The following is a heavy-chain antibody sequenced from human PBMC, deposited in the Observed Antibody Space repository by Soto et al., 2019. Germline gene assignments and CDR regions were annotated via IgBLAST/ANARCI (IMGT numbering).Heavy chain of an antibody. CDR1: GFTFSDYG. J-gene: IGHJ4*02. V-gene: IGHV3-30*18. Sequence: WGSLRLSCATSGFTFSDYGIHWVRQAPGKGLEWVAVISYVGNTKYYADSVKGRFTISRDNSKNTLYLQMNSLRAEDTAVYYCAKDPSIAVDAIGYFDYWGQGTMVTVSS. CDR2: ISYVGNTK. D-gene: IGHD6-19*01. CDR3: AKDPSIAVDAIGYFDY.